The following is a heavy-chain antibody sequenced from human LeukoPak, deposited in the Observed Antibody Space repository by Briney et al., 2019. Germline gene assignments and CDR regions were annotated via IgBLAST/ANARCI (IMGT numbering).Heavy chain of an antibody. Sequence: PGGSLRLSCAAAGLTVSDEKGKCVRQAPGKRLEWVSSISSSSSYIYYADSVKGRFTISRDNAKNSLYLQMNSLRAEDTAIYYCARVGSYFDYWGQGTLVTVSS. CDR1: GLTVSDEK. D-gene: IGHD3-10*01. V-gene: IGHV3-21*01. J-gene: IGHJ4*02. CDR3: ARVGSYFDY. CDR2: ISSSSSYI.